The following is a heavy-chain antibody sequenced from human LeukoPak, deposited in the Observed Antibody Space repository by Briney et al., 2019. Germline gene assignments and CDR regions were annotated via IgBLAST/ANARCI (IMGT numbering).Heavy chain of an antibody. Sequence: SETLSLTCTVSGGSIYSSNSYWAWIRQPPGKGLEWIGSIFYGGSTFYNPSLKRRVTISVDSSKNQFSLNLTSVTAADTAVYYCARDAKRFYAANWFDPWGQGTLFTVSS. CDR3: ARDAKRFYAANWFDP. CDR2: IFYGGST. D-gene: IGHD2/OR15-2a*01. V-gene: IGHV4-39*07. J-gene: IGHJ5*02. CDR1: GGSIYSSNSY.